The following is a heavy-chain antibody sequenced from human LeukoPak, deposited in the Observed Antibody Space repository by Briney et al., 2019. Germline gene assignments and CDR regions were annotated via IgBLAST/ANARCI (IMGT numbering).Heavy chain of an antibody. J-gene: IGHJ4*02. CDR3: ARSAPHFTWTIAASGFDH. Sequence: GGSLRLSCAASGFNVSSNYISWIRQAPGKGLEWVALIYSGGSTNYGHSVKGRFTISRDNSKNTVLFQMNNLRVEDTAVYYCARSAPHFTWTIAASGFDHGGQGTLVTVSS. D-gene: IGHD5-24*01. CDR2: IYSGGST. CDR1: GFNVSSNY. V-gene: IGHV3-53*01.